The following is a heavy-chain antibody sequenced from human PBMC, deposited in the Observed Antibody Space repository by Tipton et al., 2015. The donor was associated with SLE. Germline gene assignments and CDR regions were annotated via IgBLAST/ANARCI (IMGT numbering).Heavy chain of an antibody. Sequence: TLSLTCAVYGGSFSGYYWSWVRQPPGKRLEWIGEIYPSGDTNYNPSLKSRVTISLDNSNNQFSLELTSVTAADSAVYFCATVRGGCSSTSCFLEYWGRGTLVTVSS. J-gene: IGHJ4*02. V-gene: IGHV4-34*01. D-gene: IGHD2-2*01. CDR1: GGSFSGYY. CDR3: ATVRGGCSSTSCFLEY. CDR2: IYPSGDT.